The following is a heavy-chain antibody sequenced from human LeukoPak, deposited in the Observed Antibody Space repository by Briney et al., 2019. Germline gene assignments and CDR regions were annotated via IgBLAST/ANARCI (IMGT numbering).Heavy chain of an antibody. J-gene: IGHJ4*02. CDR1: GGTFSSYG. Sequence: ASVKVSCKASGGTFSSYGISWVRQAPGQGLEWMGWISAYNGNTNYAQKLQGRVTMTTDTSTSTAYMELRSLRSDDTAVYYCARDKLPLAYCGGDCYFPFDYWGQGTLVTVSS. CDR3: ARDKLPLAYCGGDCYFPFDY. CDR2: ISAYNGNT. D-gene: IGHD2-21*02. V-gene: IGHV1-18*01.